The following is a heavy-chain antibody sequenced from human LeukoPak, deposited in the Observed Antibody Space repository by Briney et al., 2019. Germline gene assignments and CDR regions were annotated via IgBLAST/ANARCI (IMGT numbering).Heavy chain of an antibody. D-gene: IGHD6-13*01. Sequence: GGSLRLSCAASGFTFSDYYMNWIRQAPGKGLEWVSSISSSGDTIHYADYVKGRFTISRDNAKNSLYLQMNSLRAEDTAVYYCARDSYSSSWYDFDYWGQGTLVTVSS. J-gene: IGHJ4*02. CDR1: GFTFSDYY. CDR2: ISSSGDTI. CDR3: ARDSYSSSWYDFDY. V-gene: IGHV3-11*04.